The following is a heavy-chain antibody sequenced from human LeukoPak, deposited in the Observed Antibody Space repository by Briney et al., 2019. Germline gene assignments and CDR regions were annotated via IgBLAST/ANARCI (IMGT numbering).Heavy chain of an antibody. CDR1: GFVFSDYG. V-gene: IGHV3-30*02. CDR2: VRYDGTNQ. Sequence: GGSLRLSCAASGFVFSDYGMHWVRQAPGKGLEWVAFVRYDGTNQYYADSVKGRFTISRDNSKNTLYVEMNSLRAEDTAVYSCAREFGGGHHSEGPEYWGLGTLVTVSS. CDR3: AREFGGGHHSEGPEY. J-gene: IGHJ4*02. D-gene: IGHD5-12*01.